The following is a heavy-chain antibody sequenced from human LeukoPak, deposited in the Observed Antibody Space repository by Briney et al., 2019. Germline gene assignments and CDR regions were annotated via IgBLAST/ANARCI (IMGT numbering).Heavy chain of an antibody. D-gene: IGHD6-25*01. CDR3: ARGGFRGYYYYYGMDV. V-gene: IGHV4-34*01. CDR2: INHSGST. J-gene: IGHJ6*02. Sequence: PSETLSLTCAVYGGSFSGYYWSWIRQPPGKGLEWIGEINHSGSTNYNPSLKSRVTISVDTSKNQFSLKLSSVTAADTAVYYCARGGFRGYYYYYGMDVWGQGTTVTVSS. CDR1: GGSFSGYY.